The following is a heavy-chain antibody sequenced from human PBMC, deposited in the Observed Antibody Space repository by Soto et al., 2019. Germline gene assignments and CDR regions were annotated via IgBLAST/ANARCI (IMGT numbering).Heavy chain of an antibody. D-gene: IGHD3-3*01. V-gene: IGHV1-58*01. Sequence: ASVKVSCKASGFTFTSSAVQWVRQARGQRLEWIGWTVVGSGNTNYAQKFQERVTITRDMSTSTAYMELSSLRSEDTAVYYCAADWDDFWSGYPDYYYYGMDVWGQGTTVTVSS. J-gene: IGHJ6*02. CDR3: AADWDDFWSGYPDYYYYGMDV. CDR2: TVVGSGNT. CDR1: GFTFTSSA.